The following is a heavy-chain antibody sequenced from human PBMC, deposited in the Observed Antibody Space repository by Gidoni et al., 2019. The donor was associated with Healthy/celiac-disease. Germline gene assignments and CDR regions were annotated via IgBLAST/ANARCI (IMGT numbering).Heavy chain of an antibody. Sequence: EVQLVESGGGLVQPGGSLRLSCAASGFTFSSYEMNWVRQAPGKGLEWVSYISSSGSTIYYADSVKGRFTISRDNAKNSLYLQMNSLRAEDTAVYYCARYSGYAINWFDPWGQGTLVTVSS. CDR1: GFTFSSYE. D-gene: IGHD5-12*01. J-gene: IGHJ5*02. CDR3: ARYSGYAINWFDP. CDR2: ISSSGSTI. V-gene: IGHV3-48*03.